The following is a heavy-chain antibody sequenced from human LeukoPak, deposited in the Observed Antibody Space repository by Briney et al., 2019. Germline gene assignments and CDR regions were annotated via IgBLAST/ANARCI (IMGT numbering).Heavy chain of an antibody. D-gene: IGHD5-18*01. J-gene: IGHJ4*02. CDR2: ISGSAHKI. CDR1: GFTFSNYA. CDR3: AGRVTGYSSGYVY. Sequence: GGSLRLSCVASGFTFSNYAMSWVRQAPEKGLDWVSVISGSAHKIRYADSVKGRFTISRDNSENTVYLQMNNLRAEDTALYYCAGRVTGYSSGYVYWGQGTLVTVSS. V-gene: IGHV3-23*01.